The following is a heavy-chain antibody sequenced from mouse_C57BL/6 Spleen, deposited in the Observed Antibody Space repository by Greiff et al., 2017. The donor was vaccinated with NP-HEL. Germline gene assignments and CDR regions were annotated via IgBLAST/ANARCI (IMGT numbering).Heavy chain of an antibody. CDR3: ARGGGSSFSWYFDV. CDR1: GYSFTDYN. Sequence: VQLQQSRPELVKPGASVKISCKASGYSFTDYNMNWVKQSNGKSLEWIGVINPNYGTTSYNQKFKGKATLTVDQSSSTAYMQLNSLTSEDSAVYYCARGGGSSFSWYFDVWGTGTTVTVSS. V-gene: IGHV1-39*01. CDR2: INPNYGTT. D-gene: IGHD1-1*01. J-gene: IGHJ1*03.